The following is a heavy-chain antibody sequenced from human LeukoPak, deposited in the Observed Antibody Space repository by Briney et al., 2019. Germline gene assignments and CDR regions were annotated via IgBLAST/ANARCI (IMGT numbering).Heavy chain of an antibody. J-gene: IGHJ4*02. D-gene: IGHD3-9*01. Sequence: PGRSLRLSCAASGFTFSSYSIHWVRQAPGKGLEWVAVISYDGSNKYYADSVKGRFTISRDNSKNTLYLEMNSLRAEDTAVYYCAKRGITIFPPDYWGQGTLVTVSS. CDR1: GFTFSSYS. V-gene: IGHV3-30*18. CDR2: ISYDGSNK. CDR3: AKRGITIFPPDY.